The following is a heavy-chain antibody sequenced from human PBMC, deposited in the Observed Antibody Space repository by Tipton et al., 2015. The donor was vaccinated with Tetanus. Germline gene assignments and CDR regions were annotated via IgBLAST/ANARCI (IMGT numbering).Heavy chain of an antibody. D-gene: IGHD5-18*01. CDR1: GASVSRSNYH. V-gene: IGHV4-39*01. CDR2: ISYSGST. CDR3: ARHAHGYGALLAGERFYYYGMDV. Sequence: TLSLTCTVSGASVSRSNYHWGWIRQPPGKGLEWIGSISYSGSTYHNPSLKSRVAISVDTSKNQFSLKLSSVTAADTAIYYCARHAHGYGALLAGERFYYYGMDVWGQGTTVTVSS. J-gene: IGHJ6*02.